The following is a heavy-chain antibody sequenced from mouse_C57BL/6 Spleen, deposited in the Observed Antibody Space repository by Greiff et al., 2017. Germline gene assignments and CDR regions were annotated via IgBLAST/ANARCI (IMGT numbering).Heavy chain of an antibody. J-gene: IGHJ3*01. CDR2: INPNYGTT. CDR1: GYSFTDYY. Sequence: EVQLQQSGPELVKPGASVKMSCKASGYSFTDYYMNWVKQRHGQSLEWIGVINPNYGTTSYNQKFKGKATLTVDQSSSTAYMQLNSLTSEDSAVYYCARTGECDRSFADWGKGTLVTVSA. V-gene: IGHV1-39*01. D-gene: IGHD4-1*01. CDR3: ARTGECDRSFAD.